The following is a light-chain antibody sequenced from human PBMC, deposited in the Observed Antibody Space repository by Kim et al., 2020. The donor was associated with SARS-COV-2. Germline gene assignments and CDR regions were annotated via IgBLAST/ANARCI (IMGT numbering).Light chain of an antibody. J-gene: IGKJ1*01. CDR2: ASS. V-gene: IGKV1-27*01. CDR1: QDIKNY. CDR3: QKYNSAPWT. Sequence: ASVGDRVTSTCRASQDIKNYLAWYRQKPGKVPEVLIYASSILQSGVPSRISGSGSVTDFTLTINSLQPEDVATYYCQKYNSAPWTFGQGTKVDI.